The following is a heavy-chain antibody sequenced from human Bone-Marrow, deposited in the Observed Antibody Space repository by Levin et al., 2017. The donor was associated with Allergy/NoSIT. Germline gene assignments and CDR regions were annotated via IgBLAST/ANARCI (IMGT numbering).Heavy chain of an antibody. D-gene: IGHD1-26*01. J-gene: IGHJ4*02. V-gene: IGHV3-30*04. Sequence: PGGSLRLSCADSGFTFSNYIMHWVRQAPGKGLEWVTVISSDGSNKHYADTVKGRFTISRDNSKNTLYLQMNSLRGEDTAVYYCAIAGESGSYFDNWGQGTLVTVSS. CDR3: AIAGESGSYFDN. CDR1: GFTFSNYI. CDR2: ISSDGSNK.